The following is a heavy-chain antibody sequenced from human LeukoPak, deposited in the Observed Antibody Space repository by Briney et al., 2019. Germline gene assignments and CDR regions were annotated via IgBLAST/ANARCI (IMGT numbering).Heavy chain of an antibody. CDR1: GLTFSSYS. D-gene: IGHD1-26*01. Sequence: GGSLRLSCAASGLTFSSYSMSWVRQAPGKGLEWVSYITSSGRTMYYADSVRGRFTISRDNAKNSLYLQMNSLRGEDTAVYYCARDVVGSLDYWGQGTLVTVSS. CDR3: ARDVVGSLDY. CDR2: ITSSGRTM. V-gene: IGHV3-48*01. J-gene: IGHJ4*02.